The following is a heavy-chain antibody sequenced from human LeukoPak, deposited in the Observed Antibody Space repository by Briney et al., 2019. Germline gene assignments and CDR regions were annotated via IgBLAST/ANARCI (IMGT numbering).Heavy chain of an antibody. J-gene: IGHJ3*02. CDR1: GGSISGYY. D-gene: IGHD1-26*01. CDR2: IYYSGST. Sequence: KPSETLSLTCTVSGGSISGYYWSWIRQPPGKGLEWIGYIYYSGSTNYNPSLKSRVTISVDTSKNQFSLKLSSVTAADTAVYYCARSGVVGARGAFDIWGQGTMVTVSS. CDR3: ARSGVVGARGAFDI. V-gene: IGHV4-59*01.